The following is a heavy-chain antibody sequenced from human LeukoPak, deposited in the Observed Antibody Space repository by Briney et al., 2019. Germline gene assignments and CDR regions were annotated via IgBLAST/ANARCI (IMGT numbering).Heavy chain of an antibody. D-gene: IGHD6-6*01. Sequence: GASVKVSCTASGGTFSSYAISWVRQAPGQGLEWMGGIIPIFGTANYAQKFQGRVTITADESTSTAYMELSSLRSEDTAVYYCAGDGPGSSDAFDIWGQGTMVTVSS. CDR2: IIPIFGTA. V-gene: IGHV1-69*13. CDR1: GGTFSSYA. CDR3: AGDGPGSSDAFDI. J-gene: IGHJ3*02.